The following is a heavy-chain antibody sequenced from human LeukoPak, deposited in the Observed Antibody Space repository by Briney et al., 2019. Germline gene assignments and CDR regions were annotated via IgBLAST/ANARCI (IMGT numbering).Heavy chain of an antibody. V-gene: IGHV3-7*04. Sequence: GGSLRLSCAASGFTLGGFWMTWLRQAPGKGLEWVGSIKYDGSQKYYVDSVKGRFTISRDNAKNSLYLQMNSLGAEDTAVYHCARDSPEPGQFFDYWGQGALVTVSS. CDR2: IKYDGSQK. CDR3: ARDSPEPGQFFDY. D-gene: IGHD1-14*01. J-gene: IGHJ4*02. CDR1: GFTLGGFW.